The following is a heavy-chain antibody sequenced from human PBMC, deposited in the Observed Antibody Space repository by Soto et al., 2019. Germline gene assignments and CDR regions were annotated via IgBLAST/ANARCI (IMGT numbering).Heavy chain of an antibody. D-gene: IGHD6-25*01. Sequence: ESGGGVVQPGRSLRLSCAASGFTFSSCGMHWVRQAPGKGLEWVAVVTYEESEKYYADSVKGRFTISRDNSKNTVYLQMNSLRVEDTAVYYCAKEQSYGYWRTADYWGQGTLITVSS. CDR1: GFTFSSCG. CDR2: VTYEESEK. J-gene: IGHJ4*02. V-gene: IGHV3-30*18. CDR3: AKEQSYGYWRTADY.